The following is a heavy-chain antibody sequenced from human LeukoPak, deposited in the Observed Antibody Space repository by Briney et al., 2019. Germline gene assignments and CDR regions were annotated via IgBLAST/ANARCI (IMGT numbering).Heavy chain of an antibody. CDR3: ARQQRDYYDSSGYYYY. V-gene: IGHV4-59*08. CDR2: IYYTGST. CDR1: GGSISSYY. Sequence: SETLSLTCTVSGGSISSYYWNWVRQPPGRGLEWIGNIYYTGSTKYNSSLKSRVTISVDTSKNQFSLKLSSVTAADTAVYYCARQQRDYYDSSGYYYYWGQGTLVTVSS. D-gene: IGHD3-22*01. J-gene: IGHJ4*02.